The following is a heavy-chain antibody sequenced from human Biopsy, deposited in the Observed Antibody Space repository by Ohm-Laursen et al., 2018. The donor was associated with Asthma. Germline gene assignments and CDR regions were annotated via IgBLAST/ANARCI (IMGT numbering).Heavy chain of an antibody. V-gene: IGHV4-39*02. CDR2: IYYSGRT. CDR1: GDAMSTSGSY. J-gene: IGHJ2*01. CDR3: ARAVSSSSYRYFDL. Sequence: TLSLTWIVSGDAMSTSGSYWGWIRQSPGKGLEWIGSIYYSGRTYYNPSLESRVTISADTSKNHFSLKVTSVTAADTAVYYCARAVSSSSYRYFDLWGRGDLVTVSS. D-gene: IGHD6-6*01.